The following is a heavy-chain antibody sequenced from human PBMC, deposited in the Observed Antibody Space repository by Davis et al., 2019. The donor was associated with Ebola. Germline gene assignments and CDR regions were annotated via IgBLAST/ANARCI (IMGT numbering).Heavy chain of an antibody. CDR2: IYHSGST. D-gene: IGHD4-17*01. Sequence: SETLSLTCAVYGGSFGGYYWSWIRQPPGKGLEWIGEIYHSGSTNYNPSLKSRVTISVDKSKNQFSLKLSSVTAADTAVYYCARDDYGDYHYGMDVWGQGTTVTVSS. CDR3: ARDDYGDYHYGMDV. CDR1: GGSFGGYY. V-gene: IGHV4-34*01. J-gene: IGHJ6*02.